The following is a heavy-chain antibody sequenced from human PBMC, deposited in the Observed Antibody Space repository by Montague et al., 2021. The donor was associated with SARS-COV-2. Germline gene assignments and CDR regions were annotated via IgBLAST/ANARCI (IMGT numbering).Heavy chain of an antibody. J-gene: IGHJ3*02. V-gene: IGHV4-34*01. Sequence: SETLSLTCAISGGSFSNYYWSWIRQPPGRGLEWIGEVNQSGTTIYNPSAKSGGTSSEDTSKNQFYLRLNSVTAADTAVYYCARGRRPGVVAGAGPAGRAFDIWGQGTMVTVSS. CDR1: GGSFSNYY. D-gene: IGHD6-19*01. CDR3: ARGRRPGVVAGAGPAGRAFDI. CDR2: VNQSGTT.